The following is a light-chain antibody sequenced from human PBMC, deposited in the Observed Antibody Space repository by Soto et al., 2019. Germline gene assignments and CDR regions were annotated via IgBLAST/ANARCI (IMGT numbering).Light chain of an antibody. Sequence: EIVLTQSPATLSLSPGERATLSCRASQSVSSYLAWYQQKPGQAPRLLLYDASNRATGIPARFSGSGSGTDVTLTISSLEPEDFAVYFCQQLSNWPLFTFGPGTKVDI. J-gene: IGKJ3*01. CDR3: QQLSNWPLFT. CDR2: DAS. CDR1: QSVSSY. V-gene: IGKV3-11*01.